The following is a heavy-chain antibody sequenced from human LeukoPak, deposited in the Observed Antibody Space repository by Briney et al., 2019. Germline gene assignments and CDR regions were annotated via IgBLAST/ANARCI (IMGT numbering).Heavy chain of an antibody. D-gene: IGHD5-18*01. Sequence: PGGSLRLSCAASGFTFSSYWMSWVRQAPGKGLEWVANIKQDGSEKSYVDSVKGRFTISRYNAKNSLYLQMNSLRAEDTAVYYCAREYSYGDFDYWGQGTLVTVSS. V-gene: IGHV3-7*03. J-gene: IGHJ4*02. CDR2: IKQDGSEK. CDR3: AREYSYGDFDY. CDR1: GFTFSSYW.